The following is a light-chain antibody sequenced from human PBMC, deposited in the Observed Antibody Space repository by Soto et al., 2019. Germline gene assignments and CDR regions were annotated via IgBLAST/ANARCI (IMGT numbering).Light chain of an antibody. CDR3: QQYNNWPWLT. J-gene: IGKJ4*01. CDR2: GAS. CDR1: QSVSNN. V-gene: IGKV3-15*01. Sequence: EIVMTQSPATLSVSPGERATLSCRASQSVSNNLAWYQQKPGQSPRLLIYGASTRATGIPARFSGSGSKTEFTVTISSLQSEDFAVYYCQQYNNWPWLTFGGGTKVDIK.